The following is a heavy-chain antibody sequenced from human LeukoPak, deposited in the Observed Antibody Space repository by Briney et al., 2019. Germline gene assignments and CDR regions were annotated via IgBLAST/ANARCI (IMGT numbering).Heavy chain of an antibody. V-gene: IGHV4-59*01. CDR2: IYYSGST. CDR1: GGSISSYY. CDR3: ARISQLEYAFDI. J-gene: IGHJ3*02. Sequence: PSETLSLTCTVSGGSISSYYWSWIRQPPGKGLEWIGYIYYSGSTNYNPSLKSRATISVYTSKNQFSLKLSSVTAADTAVYYCARISQLEYAFDIWGQGTMVTVSS. D-gene: IGHD2-2*01.